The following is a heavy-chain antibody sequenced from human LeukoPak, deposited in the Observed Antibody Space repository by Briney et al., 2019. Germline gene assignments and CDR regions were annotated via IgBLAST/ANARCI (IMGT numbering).Heavy chain of an antibody. Sequence: PSQTLSLTCTVSGGSISSGGYYWSWIRQHPGKGLEWIGYIYYSGSTYYNPSLKIRVTISVDTSKNQFSLKLSSVTAADTAVYYCARAGGYYDSSGYYPPTLWGQGTLVTVSS. V-gene: IGHV4-31*03. CDR1: GGSISSGGYY. CDR3: ARAGGYYDSSGYYPPTL. D-gene: IGHD3-22*01. CDR2: IYYSGST. J-gene: IGHJ4*02.